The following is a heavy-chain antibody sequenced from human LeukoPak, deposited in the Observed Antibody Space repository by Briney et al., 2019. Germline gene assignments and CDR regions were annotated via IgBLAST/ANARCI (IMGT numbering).Heavy chain of an antibody. CDR3: ARDLQAGDY. V-gene: IGHV1-2*02. Sequence: ASVKVSCKASGYTFTSYDINWVRQATGQGLEWMGWMNPNSGGTNYAQKFQGRVTMTRDTSISTAYMELSRLRSDDTAVYYCARDLQAGDYWGQGTLVTVSS. D-gene: IGHD6-13*01. CDR2: MNPNSGGT. CDR1: GYTFTSYD. J-gene: IGHJ4*02.